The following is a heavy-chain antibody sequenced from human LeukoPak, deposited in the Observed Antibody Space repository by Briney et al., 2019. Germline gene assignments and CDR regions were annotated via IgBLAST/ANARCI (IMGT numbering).Heavy chain of an antibody. D-gene: IGHD1-26*01. CDR1: GFSFSSYT. J-gene: IGHJ3*02. Sequence: PGGSLRLSCAASGFSFSSYTMNWVRQAPGKGLEWVSIISSSSSYIYYADSVKGRFTISRDNSKKIVFLQMNSLRADDTAVYYCAKAGWYSAKTYATYDDAYDIWGRGTMVTVSS. CDR2: ISSSSSYI. CDR3: AKAGWYSAKTYATYDDAYDI. V-gene: IGHV3-21*04.